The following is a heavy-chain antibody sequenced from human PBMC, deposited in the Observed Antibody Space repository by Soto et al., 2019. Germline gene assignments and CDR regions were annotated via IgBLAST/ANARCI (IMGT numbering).Heavy chain of an antibody. CDR1: GAYVTTYY. J-gene: IGHJ4*02. CDR3: AKAQTVAARCPDY. Sequence: SETLSLTCNVSGAYVTTYYWSWIRQSPGKGLEWIGYISNSGNTNYNPSLKSRVTISLDTSKNHFSLKMRSVTAADTAVYYCAKAQTVAARCPDYWGQGTLVTVSS. CDR2: ISNSGNT. V-gene: IGHV4-59*02. D-gene: IGHD6-25*01.